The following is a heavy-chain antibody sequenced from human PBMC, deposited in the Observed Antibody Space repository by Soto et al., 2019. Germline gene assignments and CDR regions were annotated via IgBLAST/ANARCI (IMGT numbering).Heavy chain of an antibody. CDR3: AKSFILWGFLDP. CDR1: GFTXSSYA. Sequence: GGSLRLSCAASGFTXSSYAMSWVRQAPGKGLEWVSAISGSGGSTYYADSVKGRFTISRDNSKNTLYLQMNSLRAEDTAVYYCAKSFILWGFLDPWGQGTLVTVSS. J-gene: IGHJ5*02. CDR2: ISGSGGST. V-gene: IGHV3-23*01. D-gene: IGHD3-10*01.